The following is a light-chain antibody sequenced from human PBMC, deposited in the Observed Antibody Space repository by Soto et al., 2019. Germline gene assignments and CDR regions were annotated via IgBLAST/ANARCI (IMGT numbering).Light chain of an antibody. CDR2: GAS. CDR1: QSVSSRS. CDR3: HQYVSSPLT. Sequence: EMVLTQSPGTLSLSPGERATLSCRASQSVSSRSLAWYQQKPGQAPRLLIYGASIRATCIPDRFSGSGSGTDFTLTISRLEPEDFAVYYCHQYVSSPLTFGEGTQVEIK. V-gene: IGKV3-20*01. J-gene: IGKJ4*01.